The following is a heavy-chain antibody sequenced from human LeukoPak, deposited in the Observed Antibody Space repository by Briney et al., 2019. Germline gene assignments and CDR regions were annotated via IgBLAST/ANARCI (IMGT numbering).Heavy chain of an antibody. V-gene: IGHV3-48*02. D-gene: IGHD1-1*01. CDR2: INRDATER. J-gene: IGHJ4*02. Sequence: GGSLRLSCAASGFSFGTYAMNWIRQAPGKGLQWLSHINRDATERYYADSVEGRFTISRDNAKNSLDLLMRSLRDDDTAFYFCVRDDNWAFDYWGQGTLVAVSS. CDR3: VRDDNWAFDY. CDR1: GFSFGTYA.